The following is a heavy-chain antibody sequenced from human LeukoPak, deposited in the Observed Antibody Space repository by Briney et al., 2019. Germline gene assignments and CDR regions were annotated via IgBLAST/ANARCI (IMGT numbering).Heavy chain of an antibody. CDR1: GFTFSSYG. Sequence: PGGSLRLSCAASGFTFSSYGMNWVRQAPGKGLEWVSSISSNSGHIYYADSLKGRFTISRDNAKNSLYLQMNSLRAEDTAVYYCARVVAVAGVGVAMDVWGKGTTVTVSS. V-gene: IGHV3-21*01. CDR2: ISSNSGHI. D-gene: IGHD6-19*01. CDR3: ARVVAVAGVGVAMDV. J-gene: IGHJ6*04.